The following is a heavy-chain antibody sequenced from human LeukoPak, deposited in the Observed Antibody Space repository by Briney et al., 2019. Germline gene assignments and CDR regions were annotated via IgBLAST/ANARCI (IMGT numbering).Heavy chain of an antibody. V-gene: IGHV4-4*02. CDR3: ARSSAVAGHDAFDI. CDR2: IYHSGST. Sequence: SETLSLTCAVSGGSISSSNWWSWVRQPPGKGLEWIGEIYHSGSTNYNPSLKSRVTISVDKSKNQFSLKLSSVTAADTAVYYCARSSAVAGHDAFDIWGQGTMVTVSP. D-gene: IGHD6-19*01. J-gene: IGHJ3*02. CDR1: GGSISSSNW.